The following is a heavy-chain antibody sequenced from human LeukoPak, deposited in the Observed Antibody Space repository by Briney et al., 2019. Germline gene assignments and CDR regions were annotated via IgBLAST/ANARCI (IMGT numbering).Heavy chain of an antibody. D-gene: IGHD3-22*01. CDR1: GVGFNEYY. CDR2: IGGTGGGNAI. Sequence: GGSLRLSCAVSGVGFNEYYMSWIRQAPGKGLEWISYIGGTGGGNAIYYADSVKGRFTISRDNAKNSLYLQMNSLRAEDTAVYYCARRKYGYDSGSNWFDPWGQGTLVTVSS. J-gene: IGHJ5*02. V-gene: IGHV3-11*01. CDR3: ARRKYGYDSGSNWFDP.